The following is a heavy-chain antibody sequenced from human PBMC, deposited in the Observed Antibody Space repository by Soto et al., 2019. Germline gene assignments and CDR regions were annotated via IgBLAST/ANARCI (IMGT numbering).Heavy chain of an antibody. Sequence: EVQLVESGGGLVKPGGSLRLSCAASGFTFSNAWMSWVRQAPGKGLEWVGRIKSKTDGGTTDYAAPVKGRFTISRDDSKNTLYLQMNSLKTEDTAVYYCTTVSYSSSWYFYYYYGMDVWGQGTTVTVSS. V-gene: IGHV3-15*01. CDR1: GFTFSNAW. D-gene: IGHD6-13*01. CDR2: IKSKTDGGTT. J-gene: IGHJ6*02. CDR3: TTVSYSSSWYFYYYYGMDV.